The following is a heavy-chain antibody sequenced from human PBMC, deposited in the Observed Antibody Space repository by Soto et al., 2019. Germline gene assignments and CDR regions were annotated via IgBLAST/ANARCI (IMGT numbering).Heavy chain of an antibody. CDR2: IYYSGST. V-gene: IGHV4-39*01. Sequence: YTVSGGNIGNIGCLWSWIRQPPGKGLEWIGSIYYSGSTYYNPSLKSRVTVSVDTSKNQFSLKLSSVTAADTAVYYCARHPSDFWFDPWGQGTLVTVSS. CDR1: GGNIGNIGCL. D-gene: IGHD2-21*02. J-gene: IGHJ5*02. CDR3: ARHPSDFWFDP.